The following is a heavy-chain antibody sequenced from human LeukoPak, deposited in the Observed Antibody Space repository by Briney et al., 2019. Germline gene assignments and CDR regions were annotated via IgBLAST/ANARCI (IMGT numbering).Heavy chain of an antibody. V-gene: IGHV1-18*01. CDR1: GYTFTSYG. D-gene: IGHD3-22*01. CDR2: ISAYSGNT. J-gene: IGHJ4*02. Sequence: ASVKVSRKASGYTFTSYGISWVRQAPGQGLEWMGWISAYSGNTNYAQKLQGRVTMTTDTSTSTAYMELRSLRSDDTAVYYCARGGAYYYDSSGYYYANWGQGTLVTVSS. CDR3: ARGGAYYYDSSGYYYAN.